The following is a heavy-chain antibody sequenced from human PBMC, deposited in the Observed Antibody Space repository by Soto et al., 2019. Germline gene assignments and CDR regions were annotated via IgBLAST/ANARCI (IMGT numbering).Heavy chain of an antibody. J-gene: IGHJ4*02. CDR3: ARVYSYFWRGHYRGFFAQ. Sequence: TLSLTCTVSGGSISSGDYYWSWIRQPPGKGLEWIGYSYYSGSTYYNPSLKSRVTISVDTSKNQFSLKLSSVTAADTAVYYCARVYSYFWRGHYRGFFAQGARGTGLPVSA. CDR2: SYYSGST. D-gene: IGHD3-3*01. V-gene: IGHV4-30-4*01. CDR1: GGSISSGDYY.